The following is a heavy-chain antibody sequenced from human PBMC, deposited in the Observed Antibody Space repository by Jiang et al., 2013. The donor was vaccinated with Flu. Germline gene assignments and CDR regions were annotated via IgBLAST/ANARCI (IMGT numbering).Heavy chain of an antibody. D-gene: IGHD1-26*01. CDR1: GGSITSGSYS. J-gene: IGHJ4*02. CDR2: IYYSGST. V-gene: IGHV4-61*02. CDR3: ARLRSEVGLTVESIGHYFDS. Sequence: GPGLVKASQTLSLACAVSGGSITSGSYSWNWVRQPPGKGLEWIGHIYYSGSTNYAPSLKNRVTISVDTSKMNFSLKLRSVTAADTAVYYCARLRSEVGLTVESIGHYFDSWGQGTLVTVSS.